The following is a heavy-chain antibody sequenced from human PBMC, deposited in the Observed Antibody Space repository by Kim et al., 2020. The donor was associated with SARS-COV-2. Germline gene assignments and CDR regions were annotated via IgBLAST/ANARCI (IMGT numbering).Heavy chain of an antibody. J-gene: IGHJ5*02. V-gene: IGHV1-18*01. Sequence: NYAQKLQGRVTMTTDTSTSTAYMELRSLRSDDTAVYYCARVVLRYFLADPWGQGTLVTVSS. CDR3: ARVVLRYFLADP. D-gene: IGHD3-9*01.